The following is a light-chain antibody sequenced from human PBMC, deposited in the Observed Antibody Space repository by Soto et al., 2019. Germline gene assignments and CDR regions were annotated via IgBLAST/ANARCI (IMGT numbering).Light chain of an antibody. Sequence: QSVLTQPRSVSGSPGQSVTISCTGTSSDVGGYNYVSWYQQHPGKAPKLMIYDVSKRPSGVPDRFSGSKSGNTASLTVSGLQAEDEADYYCTSYVGSDIWVFGGGTKLTVL. CDR1: SSDVGGYNY. J-gene: IGLJ3*02. V-gene: IGLV2-11*01. CDR2: DVS. CDR3: TSYVGSDIWV.